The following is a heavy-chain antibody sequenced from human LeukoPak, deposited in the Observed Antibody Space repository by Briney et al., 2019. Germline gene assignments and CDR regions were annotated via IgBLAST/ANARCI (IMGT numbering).Heavy chain of an antibody. J-gene: IGHJ5*02. V-gene: IGHV3-23*01. CDR1: GFTFSRYS. Sequence: GGSLRLSCAASGFTFSRYSLNWVRQAPGKGLEWVSAISGSGGSTYYADSVKGRFTISRDNSKNTLYLQMNSLRAEDTAVYYCARTYYYDSSGYYYGRDWFDPWGQGTLVTVSS. D-gene: IGHD3-22*01. CDR2: ISGSGGST. CDR3: ARTYYYDSSGYYYGRDWFDP.